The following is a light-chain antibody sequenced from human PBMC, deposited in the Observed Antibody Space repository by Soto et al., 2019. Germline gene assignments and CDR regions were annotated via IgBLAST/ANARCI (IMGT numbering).Light chain of an antibody. J-gene: IGKJ3*01. V-gene: IGKV3-15*01. CDR1: QSVSSN. CDR2: GAS. CDR3: QQYNNWPPI. Sequence: EIVMTQSPATLSVSPGERATLSCRASQSVSSNVAWYQQKPGQAPRLLIYGASTRATGIPASFSGSGSGKEFTLTISSLQSEDFAVYYCQQYNNWPPIFGPGTKVDIK.